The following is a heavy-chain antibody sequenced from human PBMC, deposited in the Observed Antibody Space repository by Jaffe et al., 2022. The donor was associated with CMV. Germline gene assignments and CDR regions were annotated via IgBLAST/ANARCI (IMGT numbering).Heavy chain of an antibody. CDR2: IYSGGST. CDR3: ARDYDYDFWSGYYTPSYMDV. J-gene: IGHJ6*03. D-gene: IGHD3-3*01. Sequence: EVQLVESGGGLVQPGGSLRLSCAASGFTVSSNYMSWVRQAPGKGLEWVSVIYSGGSTYYADSVKGRFTISRDNSKNTLYLQMNSLRAEDTAVYYCARDYDYDFWSGYYTPSYMDVWGKGTTVTVSS. V-gene: IGHV3-66*01. CDR1: GFTVSSNY.